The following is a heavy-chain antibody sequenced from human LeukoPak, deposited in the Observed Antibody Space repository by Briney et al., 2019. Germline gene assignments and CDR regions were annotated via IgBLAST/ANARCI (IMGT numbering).Heavy chain of an antibody. CDR2: INPKSGGT. Sequence: ASVKVSCKASGYTFTGYYMHWVRQAPGQGLEWMGWINPKSGGTNYAQKFQGTVTMTRDTSISTAYMELSRLRSDDTAVYYCARYRGYSYGTPPGIAAAGTDYWGQGTLVTVSS. D-gene: IGHD6-13*01. V-gene: IGHV1-2*02. CDR1: GYTFTGYY. CDR3: ARYRGYSYGTPPGIAAAGTDY. J-gene: IGHJ4*02.